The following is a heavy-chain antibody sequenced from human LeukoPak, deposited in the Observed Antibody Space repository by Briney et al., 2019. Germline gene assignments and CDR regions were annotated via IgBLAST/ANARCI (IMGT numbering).Heavy chain of an antibody. CDR1: GFSFTNYW. J-gene: IGHJ3*02. CDR2: IGGDGRQK. V-gene: IGHV3-7*03. Sequence: GGSLRLSCIASGFSFTNYWMVWIRQAPGKGLEWVASIGGDGRQKDYVDSVKGRFTISRDNARNSLFLQLNSLRTEDTALYYCATDMAFSAFDIWGHGTMVIVSS. D-gene: IGHD3-3*02. CDR3: ATDMAFSAFDI.